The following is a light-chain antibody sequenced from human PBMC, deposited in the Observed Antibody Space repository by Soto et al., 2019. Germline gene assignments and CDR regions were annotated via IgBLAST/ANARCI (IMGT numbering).Light chain of an antibody. CDR1: SSDVGGYNY. CDR2: EVS. V-gene: IGLV2-14*01. Sequence: QYALTQPASVSGSPGQSITISCTGTSSDVGGYNYVSWYQQHPGKAPKLMIYEVSNRPSGVSNRFSGSKSGNTSSLTISGLQAEDEADYYCSSYTSSSTGFVFGTGTKVTVL. J-gene: IGLJ1*01. CDR3: SSYTSSSTGFV.